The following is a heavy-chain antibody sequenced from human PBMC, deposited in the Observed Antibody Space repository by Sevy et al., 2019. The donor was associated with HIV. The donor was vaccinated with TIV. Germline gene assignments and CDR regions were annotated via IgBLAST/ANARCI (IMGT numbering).Heavy chain of an antibody. Sequence: GGSLRLSCAASGFTFDDYAMHWVRQAPGKGLEWVSLISWDGGSTYYADSVKGRFTISRDNSKNSLYLQMNSLRAEDTALYYCAKADCSGGSSYSGFSNYYYYYAMDVWGQGTTVTVSS. CDR2: ISWDGGST. D-gene: IGHD2-15*01. CDR1: GFTFDDYA. V-gene: IGHV3-43D*03. J-gene: IGHJ6*02. CDR3: AKADCSGGSSYSGFSNYYYYYAMDV.